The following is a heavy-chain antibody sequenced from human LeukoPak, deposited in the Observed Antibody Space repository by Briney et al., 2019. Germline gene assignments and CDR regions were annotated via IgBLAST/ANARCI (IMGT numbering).Heavy chain of an antibody. CDR1: GGSISSGSYY. CDR2: IYYSGST. CDR3: ARGPDDAFDI. V-gene: IGHV4-61*10. Sequence: SETLSLTCTVSGGSISSGSYYWSWIRQPAGKGLEWIGYIYYSGSTNYNPSLKSRVTISVDTSKNQLSLKLSSVTAADTAVYYCARGPDDAFDIWGQGTMVTVSS. J-gene: IGHJ3*02.